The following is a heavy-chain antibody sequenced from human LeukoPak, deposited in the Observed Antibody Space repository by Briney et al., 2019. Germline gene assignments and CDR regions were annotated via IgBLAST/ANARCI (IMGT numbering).Heavy chain of an antibody. D-gene: IGHD6-19*01. Sequence: ASVKVSCKASGYTLTTYDINSGRQTTGQGLEWMGWMNPNSGNTGYTQKFQGRVTMTRNTSISTAYMELSSLRSEDTAVYYCARGRGSGHKENWFDPWGQGTLVTVSS. J-gene: IGHJ5*02. CDR2: MNPNSGNT. V-gene: IGHV1-8*01. CDR1: GYTLTTYD. CDR3: ARGRGSGHKENWFDP.